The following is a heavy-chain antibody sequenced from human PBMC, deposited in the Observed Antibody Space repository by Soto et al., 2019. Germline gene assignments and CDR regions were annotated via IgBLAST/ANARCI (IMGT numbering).Heavy chain of an antibody. J-gene: IGHJ4*02. CDR2: ISRSSSFI. D-gene: IGHD2-15*01. Sequence: EVQLVESGGGLVKPGGSLRLSCAASGFTFSSYNMNWVRQAPGKGLEWVSYISRSSSFIYYAASVKGRFTISRDNVKNSWYLQRDSLRAEDTAVYYCARDCSGGRCYSGGPLSDYWGQGTLVTVSS. CDR3: ARDCSGGRCYSGGPLSDY. V-gene: IGHV3-21*01. CDR1: GFTFSSYN.